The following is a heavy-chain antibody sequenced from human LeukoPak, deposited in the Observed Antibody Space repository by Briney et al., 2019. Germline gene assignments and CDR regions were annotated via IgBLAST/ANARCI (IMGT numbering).Heavy chain of an antibody. J-gene: IGHJ4*02. D-gene: IGHD3-22*01. CDR2: ISGSGGST. V-gene: IGHV3-23*01. Sequence: GGSLRLSCAASGFTFSSYAMSWVRQAPGKGLEWVSAISGSGGSTYYADSVKGRFTISRDNSKNTLYLQMNSLRAEDTAVYYCAKSRSYYYDSSGYYAVDYWGQGTLVTVSS. CDR1: GFTFSSYA. CDR3: AKSRSYYYDSSGYYAVDY.